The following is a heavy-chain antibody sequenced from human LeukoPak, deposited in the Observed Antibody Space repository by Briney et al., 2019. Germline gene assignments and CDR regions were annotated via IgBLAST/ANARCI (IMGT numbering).Heavy chain of an antibody. Sequence: GASVRVSCKASGGTFSSYAISWVRQAPGQGLEWMGRIIPILGIANYAQKFQGRVTITADKSTSTAYMELSSLRSEDTAVYYCARQDGDYVVDYWGQGTLVTVSS. V-gene: IGHV1-69*04. J-gene: IGHJ4*02. D-gene: IGHD4-17*01. CDR1: GGTFSSYA. CDR2: IIPILGIA. CDR3: ARQDGDYVVDY.